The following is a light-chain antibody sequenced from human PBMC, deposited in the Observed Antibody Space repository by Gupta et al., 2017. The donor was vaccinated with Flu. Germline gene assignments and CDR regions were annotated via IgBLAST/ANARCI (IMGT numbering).Light chain of an antibody. CDR2: GAS. V-gene: IGKV1-9*01. J-gene: IGKJ2*01. CDR1: QEVSSY. CDR3: QQRHNYPYN. Sequence: PSVLSASVGDTVTITCRASQEVSSYFAWYQQKPGKAPKLLISGASTVQGGVPSRFSGSGSGTEFTLTICTLQPEDFAGYFCQQRHNYPYNFGQGTKLEIK.